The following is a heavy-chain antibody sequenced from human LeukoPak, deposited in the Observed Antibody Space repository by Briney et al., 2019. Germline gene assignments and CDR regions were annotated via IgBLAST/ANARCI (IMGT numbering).Heavy chain of an antibody. D-gene: IGHD3-3*01. V-gene: IGHV5-51*01. J-gene: IGHJ4*02. CDR3: ARRGSDLEWLVDY. CDR1: GYSFTSYW. Sequence: GESLKISCKGSGYSFTSYWIGWVRQMPGKGLEWMGIIYPGDSDTRYSPSFQGQVTTSADMSISTAYLQWSSLKASDTAMYYCARRGSDLEWLVDYWGQGTLVTVSS. CDR2: IYPGDSDT.